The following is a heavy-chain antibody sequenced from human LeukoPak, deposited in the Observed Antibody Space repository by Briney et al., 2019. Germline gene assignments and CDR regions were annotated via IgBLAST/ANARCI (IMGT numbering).Heavy chain of an antibody. CDR1: GFTFSSYG. CDR2: IYSGGNT. D-gene: IGHD3-3*01. J-gene: IGHJ4*02. V-gene: IGHV3-NL1*01. Sequence: GGSLRLSCAASGFTFSSYGMHWVRQAPGKGLEWVSVIYSGGNTYYADSVKGRFTISRDNSKNTLYLQMNSLRAEDTAVYYCARDPGEFWSGYYGWGQGTLVTVSS. CDR3: ARDPGEFWSGYYG.